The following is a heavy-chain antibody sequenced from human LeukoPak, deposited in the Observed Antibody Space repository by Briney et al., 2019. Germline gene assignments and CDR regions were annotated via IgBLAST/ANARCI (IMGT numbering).Heavy chain of an antibody. J-gene: IGHJ4*02. CDR1: GYTFTGYY. CDR3: ARVGIQLWYDY. Sequence: ASVKVSCKASGYTFTGYYMHWVRQAPGQGLEWMGIINPSGGSTSYAQKFQGRVTMTRDTSTSTVYMELSSLRSEDTAVYYCARVGIQLWYDYWGQGTLVTVSS. D-gene: IGHD5-18*01. V-gene: IGHV1-46*01. CDR2: INPSGGST.